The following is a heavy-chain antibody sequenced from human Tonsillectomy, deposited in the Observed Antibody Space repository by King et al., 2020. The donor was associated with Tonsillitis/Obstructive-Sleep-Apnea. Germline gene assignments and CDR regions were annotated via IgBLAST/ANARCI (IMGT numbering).Heavy chain of an antibody. J-gene: IGHJ6*03. CDR3: ARAGDFWSGYYPGDASYYYYYYMDV. D-gene: IGHD3-3*01. Sequence: VQLQQSGPGLVKPSQTLSLTCAISGDSVSSNSAAWNWIRQSPSRGLEWLGRTYYKSKWFNDYAVSVKSRITINPDTSKNQFSLQLNSVTPEDTAVYYCARAGDFWSGYYPGDASYYYYYYMDVWGKGTTVTVSS. V-gene: IGHV6-1*01. CDR1: GDSVSSNSAA. CDR2: TYYKSKWFN.